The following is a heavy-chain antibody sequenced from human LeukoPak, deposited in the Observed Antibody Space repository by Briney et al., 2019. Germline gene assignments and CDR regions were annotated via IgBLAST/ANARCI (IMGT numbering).Heavy chain of an antibody. J-gene: IGHJ5*02. CDR1: GYSISSGYY. V-gene: IGHV4-38-2*01. D-gene: IGHD2-15*01. CDR2: IYHSGST. Sequence: SETLSLTCAVSGYSISSGYYWGWIRQPPGKGLEWIGSIYHSGSTYYNPSLKSRVTISVDTSTNQFSLKLSSVTAADTAVYYCAGGYCSGGSCYPGGVWFDPWGQGTLVTVSS. CDR3: AGGYCSGGSCYPGGVWFDP.